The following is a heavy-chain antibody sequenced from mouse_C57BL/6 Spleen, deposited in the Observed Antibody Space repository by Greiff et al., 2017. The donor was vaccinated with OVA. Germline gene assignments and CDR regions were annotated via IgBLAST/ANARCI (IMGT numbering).Heavy chain of an antibody. CDR3: ARYYYSNYVFFDY. CDR1: GFTFTDYY. J-gene: IGHJ2*01. Sequence: EVMLVESGGGLVQPGGSLSLSCAASGFTFTDYYMSWVRQPPGKALEWLGFIRNKANGYTTEYSASVKGRFTISRDNSQSILYLQMNALRAEDSATYYCARYYYSNYVFFDYWGQGTTLTVSS. D-gene: IGHD2-5*01. CDR2: IRNKANGYTT. V-gene: IGHV7-3*01.